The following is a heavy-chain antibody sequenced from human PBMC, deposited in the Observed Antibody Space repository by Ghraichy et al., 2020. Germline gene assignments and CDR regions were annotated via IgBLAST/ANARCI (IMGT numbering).Heavy chain of an antibody. Sequence: SETLSLTCTVSTDFVSNTDYSWGWVRQPPGNGLEWIGNVSYTGRTSYNPSLRSRVTLSIDTSKNQFSLELTSVTAADTAVYHCARLISRADTSTILEFWGLGTLVTVSS. CDR3: ARLISRADTSTILEF. V-gene: IGHV4-39*07. CDR1: TDFVSNTDYS. CDR2: VSYTGRT. J-gene: IGHJ4*02. D-gene: IGHD5-18*01.